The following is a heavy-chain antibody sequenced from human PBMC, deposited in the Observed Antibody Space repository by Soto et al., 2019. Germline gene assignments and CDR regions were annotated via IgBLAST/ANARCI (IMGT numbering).Heavy chain of an antibody. D-gene: IGHD2-21*01. CDR1: GGTFSTSS. CDR2: VIPMLGVR. V-gene: IGHV1-69*02. Sequence: QVQLVQSGAEVKKPGSSVKVSCKDSGGTFSTSSMFWVRQAPGQGLEWMGRVIPMLGVRNFAQRFQDRVTITGDKCTATVHMELSSVRSDDTALYYCTIGSWSGEVFDIWGQGTMVTVSS. CDR3: TIGSWSGEVFDI. J-gene: IGHJ3*02.